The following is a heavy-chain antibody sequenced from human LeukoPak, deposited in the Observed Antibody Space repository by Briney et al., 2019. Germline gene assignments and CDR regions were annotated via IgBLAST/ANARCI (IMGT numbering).Heavy chain of an antibody. V-gene: IGHV3-23*01. CDR3: ARASASSSWFFDY. CDR1: GFTFNSYA. CDR2: ISGSGGST. J-gene: IGHJ4*02. Sequence: PGGSLRLSCAASGFTFNSYAMSWVRQAPGKGLEWVAPISGSGGSTYYADSVKGRFTISRDNSKNTLYLQMNSLRAEDTAVYYCARASASSSWFFDYWGQGTLVTVSS. D-gene: IGHD6-13*01.